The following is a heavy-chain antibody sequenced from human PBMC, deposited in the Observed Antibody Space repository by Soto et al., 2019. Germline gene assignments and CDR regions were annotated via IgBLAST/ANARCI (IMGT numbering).Heavy chain of an antibody. V-gene: IGHV4-61*01. CDR2: VHFSGSI. CDR1: DDSLSSTSYY. J-gene: IGHJ1*01. CDR3: GRGGDAHKRGRH. Sequence: QVQLQESGPGLVKPSETLSLICSVSDDSLSSTSYYWSWIRQPPGKGLEWIGFVHFSGSIHYNASLKRRATTSVDTSRKQISLKMTSLTAADTAVYFCGRGGDAHKRGRHWGQGTLVTVSS. D-gene: IGHD2-2*01.